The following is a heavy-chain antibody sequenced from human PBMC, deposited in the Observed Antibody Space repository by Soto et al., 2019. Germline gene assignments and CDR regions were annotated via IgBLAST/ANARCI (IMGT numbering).Heavy chain of an antibody. D-gene: IGHD3-16*02. CDR2: IYTGGTT. Sequence: GGSLRLSCAASGFIVSSNSMSWVRQAPGKGLEWVSLIYTGGTTYYADSVKGRFTISRDISKNTLYLQMNSLRAEDTAVYYCARDGGRYPYSYYGMDVWGQGTTVTVSS. CDR3: ARDGGRYPYSYYGMDV. J-gene: IGHJ6*02. V-gene: IGHV3-53*01. CDR1: GFIVSSNS.